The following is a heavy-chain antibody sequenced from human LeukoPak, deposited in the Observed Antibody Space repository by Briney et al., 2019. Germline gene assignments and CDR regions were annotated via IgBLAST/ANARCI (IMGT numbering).Heavy chain of an antibody. Sequence: GGSLRLSCAASGFTFSSYSMTWVRQAPGKGLEWVSSISSSSSYIYYADSVKGRFTISRDNAKNSPYLQMNSLRAEDTAVYYCARDSPYDFWSCYHVEETLNHDYWGQGTLVTVSS. CDR1: GFTFSSYS. J-gene: IGHJ4*02. CDR3: ARDSPYDFWSCYHVEETLNHDY. V-gene: IGHV3-21*01. D-gene: IGHD3-3*01. CDR2: ISSSSSYI.